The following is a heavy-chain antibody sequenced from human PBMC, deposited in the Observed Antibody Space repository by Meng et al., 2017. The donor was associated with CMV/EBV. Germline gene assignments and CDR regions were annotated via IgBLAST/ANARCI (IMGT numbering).Heavy chain of an antibody. J-gene: IGHJ4*02. CDR2: IYSGGSK. CDR1: TVGRDY. D-gene: IGHD3-10*01. Sequence: TVGRDYMSWVRQATGKGLEWVSVIYSGGSKYYAESVKGRFTITRENSKNTLYLQMNSLRAEDTAVYYCAREGHYYGSGSYYKVFDYWGQGTLVTVSS. V-gene: IGHV3-53*05. CDR3: AREGHYYGSGSYYKVFDY.